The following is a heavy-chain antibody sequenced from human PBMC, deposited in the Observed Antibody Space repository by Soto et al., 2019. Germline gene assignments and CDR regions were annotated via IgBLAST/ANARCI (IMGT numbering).Heavy chain of an antibody. D-gene: IGHD3-22*01. Sequence: ASVKVSCKASGYTFTNSGISWVRQAPGQGLEWMGWIGAYNGHTKYAQKLQGRVTMTTDASTSTAYMELRSLKSDDTAVYYCAREDYYDSSGYLPVRYYFGMDVWGQGTTVTVSS. CDR1: GYTFTNSG. CDR3: AREDYYDSSGYLPVRYYFGMDV. V-gene: IGHV1-18*01. CDR2: IGAYNGHT. J-gene: IGHJ6*02.